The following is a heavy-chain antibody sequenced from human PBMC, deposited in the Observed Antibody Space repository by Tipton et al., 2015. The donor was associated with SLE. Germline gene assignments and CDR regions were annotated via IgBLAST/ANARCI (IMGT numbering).Heavy chain of an antibody. D-gene: IGHD3-3*01. V-gene: IGHV4-39*01. J-gene: IGHJ4*02. CDR2: IYYSGST. Sequence: LRLSCTVSGGSISSSSYYWGWIRQPPGKGLEWIGSIYYSGSTYYNPSLKSRVTISVDTSKNQFSLKLSSVTAADTAVYYCARVRKITIFGVPKGDYFDYWGQGTLVTVSS. CDR1: GGSISSSSYY. CDR3: ARVRKITIFGVPKGDYFDY.